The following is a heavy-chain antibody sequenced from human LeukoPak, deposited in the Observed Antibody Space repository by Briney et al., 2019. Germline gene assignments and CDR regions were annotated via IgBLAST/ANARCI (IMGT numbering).Heavy chain of an antibody. V-gene: IGHV2-5*02. D-gene: IGHD1-20*01. CDR1: RFSLNTGGVG. Sequence: SGPTLVKPTQTLTLPFTFSRFSLNTGGVGVGWIRQPPGKALEWLALIYWDDDKRYSTSLKSRLTVTKDTSKNQVVLTMTNMDPVDTATYYCAHTLHVNFGFYSWGQGALVTVSS. CDR2: IYWDDDK. J-gene: IGHJ4*02. CDR3: AHTLHVNFGFYS.